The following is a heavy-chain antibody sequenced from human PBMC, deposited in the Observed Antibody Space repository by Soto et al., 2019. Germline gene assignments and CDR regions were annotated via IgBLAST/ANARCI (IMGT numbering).Heavy chain of an antibody. J-gene: IGHJ6*02. Sequence: GASVKVSCKASGGTFSSYAISWVRQAPGQGLEWMGGIIPIFGTANYAQKFQGRVTITADESTSTAYMELSSLRSEDTAVYYCARPIGELLWGGYYYYGMDVWGQGTTVTVSS. CDR3: ARPIGELLWGGYYYYGMDV. D-gene: IGHD1-26*01. CDR2: IIPIFGTA. V-gene: IGHV1-69*13. CDR1: GGTFSSYA.